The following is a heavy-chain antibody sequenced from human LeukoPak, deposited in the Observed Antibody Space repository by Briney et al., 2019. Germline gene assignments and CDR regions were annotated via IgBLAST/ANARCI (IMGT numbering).Heavy chain of an antibody. CDR3: ARDPPLMGEDYFDL. Sequence: PGGSLRLSCAASGFTFSTYGMHWVRQAPGKGLEWLAVISYDGSNKYYVDSVKGRFTISRDNSKNTLYLQMNSLRVEDTAVYYCARDPPLMGEDYFDLWGRGTLVTVSS. CDR1: GFTFSTYG. CDR2: ISYDGSNK. V-gene: IGHV3-30*03. D-gene: IGHD3-9*01. J-gene: IGHJ4*02.